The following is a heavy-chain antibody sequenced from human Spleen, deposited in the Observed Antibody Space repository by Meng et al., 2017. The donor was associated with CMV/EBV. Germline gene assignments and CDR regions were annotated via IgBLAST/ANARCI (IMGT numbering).Heavy chain of an antibody. CDR2: IYPGDSDT. D-gene: IGHD2-2*02. CDR3: ARGPGVVVPAAIRHFDY. CDR1: GYSFTSYW. J-gene: IGHJ4*02. V-gene: IGHV5-51*01. Sequence: GESLKISCKGSGYSFTSYWIGWVRQMPGKGLEWMGIIYPGDSDTRYSPSFQGQVTISADKSISTAYLQWSSLKASDTAVYYCARGPGVVVPAAIRHFDYWGQGTLVTVSS.